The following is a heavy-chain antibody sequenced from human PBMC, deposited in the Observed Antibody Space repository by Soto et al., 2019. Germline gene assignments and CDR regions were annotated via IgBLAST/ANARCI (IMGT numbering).Heavy chain of an antibody. J-gene: IGHJ5*02. Sequence: EVQLVQSGAEVKKPGESLRISCKGSGYSFTSYWISWVRQMPGKGLEWMGRIDPSDSYTNYSPSFQGHVTISADKSISTAYLQWSSLKASDTAMYYCARHSTGAYGSGRPGFDHWGQGTLVTVSS. CDR2: IDPSDSYT. V-gene: IGHV5-10-1*03. CDR1: GYSFTSYW. CDR3: ARHSTGAYGSGRPGFDH. D-gene: IGHD3-10*01.